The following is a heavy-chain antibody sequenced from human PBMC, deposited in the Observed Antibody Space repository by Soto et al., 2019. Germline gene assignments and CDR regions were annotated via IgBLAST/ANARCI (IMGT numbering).Heavy chain of an antibody. D-gene: IGHD1-26*01. CDR3: ARRSVYSASWSFDH. J-gene: IGHJ4*02. V-gene: IGHV1-18*01. Sequence: VQLEQSGTEVRKPGASVRVSCRTSGYTFTRYGISWVRLAPGQGLEWMGWISGYNGNTKAAQQFQDRIIMTTDTAANTAYWELRRLTSDDTAVYYCARRSVYSASWSFDHWGQGTRGTASS. CDR2: ISGYNGNT. CDR1: GYTFTRYG.